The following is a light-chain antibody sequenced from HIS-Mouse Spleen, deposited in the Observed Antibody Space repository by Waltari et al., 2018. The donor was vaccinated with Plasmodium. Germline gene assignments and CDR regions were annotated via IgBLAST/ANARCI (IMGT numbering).Light chain of an antibody. V-gene: IGKV1-13*02. J-gene: IGKJ4*01. CDR1: QGISSA. Sequence: AIQLPQSPSSLSASVGDRVTITCRASQGISSALAWYQQEPGKAPKLLIYDASSLESGVPSRFSGSGSGTDFTLTISSLQPEEFATYYCQQFNSYPFFGGGTKVEIK. CDR2: DAS. CDR3: QQFNSYPF.